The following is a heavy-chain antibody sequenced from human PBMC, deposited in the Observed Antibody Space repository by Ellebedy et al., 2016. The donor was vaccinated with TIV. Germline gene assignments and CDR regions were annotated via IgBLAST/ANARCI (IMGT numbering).Heavy chain of an antibody. V-gene: IGHV1-58*01. J-gene: IGHJ4*02. CDR2: IVVGNGNT. CDR3: AAGVRGIEQFDY. Sequence: SVKVSCXTSGFTFTSSAVQWVRQARGQRPEWIGWIVVGNGNTHYAQKFRGRVTVTRDMSTSTAYMELSALTSEDTAVYYCAAGVRGIEQFDYWGQGALVTVSS. D-gene: IGHD3-10*01. CDR1: GFTFTSSA.